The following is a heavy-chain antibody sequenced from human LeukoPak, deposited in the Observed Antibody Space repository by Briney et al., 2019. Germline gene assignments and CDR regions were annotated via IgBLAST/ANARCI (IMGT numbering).Heavy chain of an antibody. J-gene: IGHJ5*02. V-gene: IGHV1-2*02. Sequence: GASVKVSCKASGYTFTGYYMHWVRQAPGQGLEWMGWINPNSGGTNYAQKFQGRVTMTRDTSISTAYMELSRLRSEDTAVYYCATSGGNLADWFDPWGQGTLVTVSS. CDR3: ATSGGNLADWFDP. D-gene: IGHD4-23*01. CDR2: INPNSGGT. CDR1: GYTFTGYY.